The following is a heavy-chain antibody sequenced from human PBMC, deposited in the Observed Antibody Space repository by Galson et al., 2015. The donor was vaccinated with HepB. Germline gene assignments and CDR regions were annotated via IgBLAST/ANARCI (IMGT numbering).Heavy chain of an antibody. V-gene: IGHV1-69*13. CDR3: ARGVDYGGIFDY. Sequence: SVKVSCKASGGTFSSYAISWVRQAPGQGLEWMGGIIPIFGTASYAQKFQGRVTITADESTSTAYMELSSLRSEDTAVYYCARGVDYGGIFDYWGQGTLVTVSS. CDR2: IIPIFGTA. J-gene: IGHJ4*02. CDR1: GGTFSSYA. D-gene: IGHD4-23*01.